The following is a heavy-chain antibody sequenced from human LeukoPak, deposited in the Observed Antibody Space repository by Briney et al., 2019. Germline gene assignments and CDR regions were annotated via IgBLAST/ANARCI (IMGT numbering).Heavy chain of an antibody. Sequence: ASVKVSCKASGYTFTSYGISWVRQAPGQGLEWMGWISAYNGNTNYAQKLQGRVTMTTDTSTSTAYMELRSLRSDDTAVYYCARVYSSGWDESAFDIWGQGTMVTVSS. J-gene: IGHJ3*02. CDR2: ISAYNGNT. CDR1: GYTFTSYG. CDR3: ARVYSSGWDESAFDI. V-gene: IGHV1-18*01. D-gene: IGHD6-19*01.